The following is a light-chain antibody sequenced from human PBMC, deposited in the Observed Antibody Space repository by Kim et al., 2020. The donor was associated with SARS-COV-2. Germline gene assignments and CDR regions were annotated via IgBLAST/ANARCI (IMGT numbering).Light chain of an antibody. Sequence: NNSCTGTSSDVGGYNYVSWYQQHPGKAPKLMIFEVSKRPSGVPERFPGSKSGNTASLTVSGLQAEDEADYYCSSYAGSNNLVFGGGTQLTVL. CDR2: EVS. J-gene: IGLJ2*01. CDR1: SSDVGGYNY. CDR3: SSYAGSNNLV. V-gene: IGLV2-8*01.